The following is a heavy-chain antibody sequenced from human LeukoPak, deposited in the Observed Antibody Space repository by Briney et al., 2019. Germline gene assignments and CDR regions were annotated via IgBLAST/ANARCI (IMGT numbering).Heavy chain of an antibody. V-gene: IGHV4-34*01. D-gene: IGHD4-17*01. CDR1: GGSFSGYY. Sequence: PSETLSLTCAVYGGSFSGYYWSWIRQPPGKGLEWIGEINHSGSTNYNPSLKSRVTISVDTSKNQFSLKLSSVTAADTAVYYCARDNNGDYSLGVYYMDVWGKGTTVTVSS. J-gene: IGHJ6*03. CDR2: INHSGST. CDR3: ARDNNGDYSLGVYYMDV.